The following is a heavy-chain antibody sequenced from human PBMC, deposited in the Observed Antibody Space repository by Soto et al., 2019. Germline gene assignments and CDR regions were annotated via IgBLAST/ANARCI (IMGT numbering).Heavy chain of an antibody. CDR1: GGSISSSNW. V-gene: IGHV4-4*02. Sequence: SETLSLTCAVSGGSISSSNWWSWVRQPPGTGLEWIGEIYHSGGTNYNPSLKSRVTISVDKTKNQFSLKLSSVTAADTAVSYCAGVHVPPATPPEGLYGMDAWGQGTKVTVYS. CDR2: IYHSGGT. J-gene: IGHJ6*02. CDR3: AGVHVPPATPPEGLYGMDA. D-gene: IGHD2-2*02.